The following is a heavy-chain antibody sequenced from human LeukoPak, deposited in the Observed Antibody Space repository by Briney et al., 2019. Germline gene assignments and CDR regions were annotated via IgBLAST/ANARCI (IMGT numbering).Heavy chain of an antibody. J-gene: IGHJ4*02. Sequence: PGGSLRLSCTVSGFTVSSNSMSWVRQAPGKGLEWVSFIYSDNTHYSDSVKGRFTISRDNSKNTLYLQMNRPRAEDTAVYYCARRAGAYSHPYDYWGQGTLVTVSS. CDR3: ARRAGAYSHPYDY. V-gene: IGHV3-53*01. CDR1: GFTVSSNS. CDR2: IYSDNT. D-gene: IGHD4/OR15-4a*01.